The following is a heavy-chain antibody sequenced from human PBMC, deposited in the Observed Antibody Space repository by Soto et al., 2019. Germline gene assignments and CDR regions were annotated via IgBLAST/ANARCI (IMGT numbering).Heavy chain of an antibody. J-gene: IGHJ6*02. D-gene: IGHD4-17*01. CDR3: ARMATVTTGGMDV. CDR2: ISSSSSTI. V-gene: IGHV3-48*02. Sequence: EVQLVESGGGLVQPGGSLRLSCAASGFTFSSYSMNWVRQAPGKGLEWVSYISSSSSTIYYADSVKGRFTISRDNAKNSLYLQMTSLRDEDTAVYYCARMATVTTGGMDVWGQGNTVTVSS. CDR1: GFTFSSYS.